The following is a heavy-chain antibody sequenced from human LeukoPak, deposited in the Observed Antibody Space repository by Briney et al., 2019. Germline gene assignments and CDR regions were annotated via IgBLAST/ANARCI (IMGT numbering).Heavy chain of an antibody. D-gene: IGHD2-8*01. CDR3: VEGYCTNGVCATSVEFDY. J-gene: IGHJ4*02. V-gene: IGHV3-23*01. CDR2: ISGSGGST. Sequence: GSLRLSCAASGFTFSSYAMSWVRQAPGKGLEWVSAISGSGGSTYYADSVKGRFTISRDNSKNTLYLQMNSLRAEDTAVYYCVEGYCTNGVCATSVEFDYWGQGTLVTVSS. CDR1: GFTFSSYA.